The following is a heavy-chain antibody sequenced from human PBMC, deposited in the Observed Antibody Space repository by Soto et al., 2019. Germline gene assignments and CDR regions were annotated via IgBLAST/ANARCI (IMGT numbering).Heavy chain of an antibody. CDR2: ISSSSSYI. J-gene: IGHJ3*02. V-gene: IGHV3-21*01. CDR3: ARSGGYCSGGSCYSIASSHDAFDI. Sequence: TGGSLRLSCAASGFTFSSYSMNWVRQAPGKGLEWVSSISSSSSYIYYADSVKGRFTISRDNAKNSLYLQMNSLRAEDTAVYYCARSGGYCSGGSCYSIASSHDAFDIWGQGTMVTVSS. D-gene: IGHD2-15*01. CDR1: GFTFSSYS.